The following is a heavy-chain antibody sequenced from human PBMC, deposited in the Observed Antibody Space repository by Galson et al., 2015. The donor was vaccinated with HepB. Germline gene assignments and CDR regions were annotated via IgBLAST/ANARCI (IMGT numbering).Heavy chain of an antibody. Sequence: SLRLSCAASGFTFRSYGMHWVRRAPGKGLEWVSVIWYDGSNRYYADSVKGRFTISRDNSKNMLYLQMNSLRAEDTALYYCARHGERTTVTTGGNDYWGQGTLVTVSS. CDR3: ARHGERTTVTTGGNDY. J-gene: IGHJ4*02. CDR1: GFTFRSYG. D-gene: IGHD4-17*01. CDR2: IWYDGSNR. V-gene: IGHV3-33*01.